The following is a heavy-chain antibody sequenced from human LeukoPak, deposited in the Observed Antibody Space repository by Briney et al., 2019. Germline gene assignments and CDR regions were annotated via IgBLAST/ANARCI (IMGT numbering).Heavy chain of an antibody. Sequence: ASVKVSCKASGYSLTTYGLSWLRQAAGQGREWMGWINTYNGQTNYAQNLQGRVTMTTDTSTNTAYMELRSLTSDDTALYYCARLAEDSYWYFDLWGRGTLVKVSS. D-gene: IGHD2-15*01. J-gene: IGHJ2*01. CDR2: INTYNGQT. V-gene: IGHV1-18*01. CDR1: GYSLTTYG. CDR3: ARLAEDSYWYFDL.